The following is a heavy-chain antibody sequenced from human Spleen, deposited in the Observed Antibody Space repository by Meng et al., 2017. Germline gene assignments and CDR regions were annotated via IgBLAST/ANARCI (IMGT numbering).Heavy chain of an antibody. CDR1: GFTFSSYS. Sequence: GESLKISCAASGFTFSSYSMNWVRQAPGKGLEWVSSISSSSSYIYYADSVKGRFTISRDNAKNSLYLQMNSLRAEDTAVYYCARDRVRGVIIDYWGQGTLVTVSS. V-gene: IGHV3-21*01. CDR3: ARDRVRGVIIDY. CDR2: ISSSSSYI. J-gene: IGHJ4*02. D-gene: IGHD3-10*01.